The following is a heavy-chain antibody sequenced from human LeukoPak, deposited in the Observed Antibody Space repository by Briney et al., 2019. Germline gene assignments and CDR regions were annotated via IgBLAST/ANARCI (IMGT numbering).Heavy chain of an antibody. CDR3: ARDPGLTYYYGSGSYFPLDY. V-gene: IGHV4-39*07. CDR1: GGSISSSSYY. D-gene: IGHD3-10*01. Sequence: SETLSLTCTVSGGSISSSSYYWGWIRQPPGKGLEWIGSIYYSGSTYYNPSLKSRVTISVDTSKNQFSLKLSSVTAADTAVYYCARDPGLTYYYGSGSYFPLDYWGQGTLVTVSS. J-gene: IGHJ4*02. CDR2: IYYSGST.